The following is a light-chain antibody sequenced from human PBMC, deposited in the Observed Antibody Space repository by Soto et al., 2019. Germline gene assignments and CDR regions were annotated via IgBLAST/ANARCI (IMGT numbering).Light chain of an antibody. CDR1: QSVSSY. CDR2: DAS. J-gene: IGKJ5*01. V-gene: IGKV3-11*01. Sequence: EIVLTQCPATLALSPGEKAALSWMASQSVSSYLAWYQQKPGQAPRLLIYDASNRATGIPARFSGSGSGTDFTLTISSLEPEDFAVYYCQQRSNWPPITFGQGTRLEIK. CDR3: QQRSNWPPIT.